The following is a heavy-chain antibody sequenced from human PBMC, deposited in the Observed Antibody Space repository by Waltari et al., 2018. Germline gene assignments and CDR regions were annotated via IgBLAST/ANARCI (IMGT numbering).Heavy chain of an antibody. V-gene: IGHV3-74*01. Sequence: EVQLVESGGGSVQPGGSLRLSCAASRFTFSNYIMHWVRQSSGEGLVWISRIKNDGSTTRYADSVGGRFTISRDNAKNTLYLDMNHLRVEDTAIYYCARDYNYKIDYWGQGILVTVSS. J-gene: IGHJ4*02. CDR3: ARDYNYKIDY. CDR1: RFTFSNYI. CDR2: IKNDGSTT. D-gene: IGHD3-22*01.